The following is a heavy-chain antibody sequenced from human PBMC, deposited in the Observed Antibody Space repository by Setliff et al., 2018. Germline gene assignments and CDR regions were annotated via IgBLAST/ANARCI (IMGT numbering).Heavy chain of an antibody. D-gene: IGHD2-15*01. Sequence: LRLSCAASGFTFSSYAMSWVRQAPGKGLEWVSAISGSGGSTYYADSVKGRFTISRDNSKNTLYLQMNSLRAEDTAVYYCAKRGPYCSGWYRNGDAFDIWGQGTMVTVSS. V-gene: IGHV3-23*01. CDR1: GFTFSSYA. CDR3: AKRGPYCSGWYRNGDAFDI. CDR2: ISGSGGST. J-gene: IGHJ3*02.